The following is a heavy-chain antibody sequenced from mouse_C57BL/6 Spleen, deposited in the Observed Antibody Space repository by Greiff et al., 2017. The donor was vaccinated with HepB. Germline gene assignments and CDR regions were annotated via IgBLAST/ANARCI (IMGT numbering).Heavy chain of an antibody. CDR2: IWSGGST. V-gene: IGHV2-2*01. CDR1: GFSLTSYG. Sequence: VQLQQSGPGLVQPSQSLSITCTVSGFSLTSYGVHWVRQSPGKGLEWLGVIWSGGSTDYNAAFISRLSISKDNSKSQVFFKMNSLQAYDTAIYYCATEDFDYWGQGTTLTVSS. CDR3: ATEDFDY. J-gene: IGHJ2*01.